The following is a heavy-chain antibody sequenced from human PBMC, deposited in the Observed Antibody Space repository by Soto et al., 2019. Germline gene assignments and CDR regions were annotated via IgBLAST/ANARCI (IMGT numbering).Heavy chain of an antibody. CDR3: ARGINYYDSGDDAFDI. J-gene: IGHJ3*02. V-gene: IGHV1-8*01. CDR2: MNPNSGNT. D-gene: IGHD3-10*01. Sequence: QVQLVQSGAEVKKPGASVKVSCKASGYTFTSYDINWVRQATGQGLEWMGWMNPNSGNTGYAQKLQGRVTMTRNTSISTAYMELSSLRSEDTVVYYCARGINYYDSGDDAFDIWGQGTMVTVSS. CDR1: GYTFTSYD.